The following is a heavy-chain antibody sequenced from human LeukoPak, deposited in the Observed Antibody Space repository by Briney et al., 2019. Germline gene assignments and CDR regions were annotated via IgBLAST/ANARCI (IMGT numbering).Heavy chain of an antibody. CDR2: IKRKTEGATI. CDR1: GFTFSDAW. V-gene: IGHV3-15*01. Sequence: KAGGSLRLSCAASGFTFSDAWMTWVRQAPGKGLEWVGRIKRKTEGATIDYAASVKGRFTISRDDSKNTLYLQMNSLKTEDTAVYFCLKNAYSSSLYFDLWGRGTLVTVSP. D-gene: IGHD6-13*01. J-gene: IGHJ2*01. CDR3: LKNAYSSSLYFDL.